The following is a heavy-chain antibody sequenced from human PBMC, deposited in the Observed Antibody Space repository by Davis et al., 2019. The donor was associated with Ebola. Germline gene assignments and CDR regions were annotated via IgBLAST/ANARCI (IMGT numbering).Heavy chain of an antibody. D-gene: IGHD1-26*01. Sequence: ASVKVSCKASGYTFTGYYMHWVRQAPGQGLEWMGRINPNSGGTNYAQKFQGRVTMTRDTSISTAYMELSRLRSDDTAVYYCASQPLGGSYVDYWGQGTLVTVSS. CDR3: ASQPLGGSYVDY. CDR1: GYTFTGYY. CDR2: INPNSGGT. J-gene: IGHJ4*02. V-gene: IGHV1-2*06.